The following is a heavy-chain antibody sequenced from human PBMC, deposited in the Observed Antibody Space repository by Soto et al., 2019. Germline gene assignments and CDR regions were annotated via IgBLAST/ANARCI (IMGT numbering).Heavy chain of an antibody. Sequence: GGSLRLSCAASGFTFSSYAMSWVRQAPGKGLEWVSAISGSGGSTYYADSVKGRFTISRDNSKNTLYLQMNSLRAEDTAVYYCAKEVMSGITMVRERLDYWGQGTLVTVSS. CDR3: AKEVMSGITMVRERLDY. V-gene: IGHV3-23*01. CDR2: ISGSGGST. J-gene: IGHJ4*02. CDR1: GFTFSSYA. D-gene: IGHD3-10*01.